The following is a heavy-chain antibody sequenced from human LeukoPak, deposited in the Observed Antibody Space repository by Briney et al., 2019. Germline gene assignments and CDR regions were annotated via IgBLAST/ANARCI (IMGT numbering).Heavy chain of an antibody. Sequence: SETLSLTCAVYGGSFSGYYWSWIRQPPGKGLEWIGEINHSGSTNYNPSLKSRVTISVDTSKNQFSLKLSSVTAAVTAVYYCHSSSLRVPMDVWGKGTTVTVSS. V-gene: IGHV4-34*01. D-gene: IGHD6-13*01. J-gene: IGHJ6*03. CDR3: HSSSLRVPMDV. CDR2: INHSGST. CDR1: GGSFSGYY.